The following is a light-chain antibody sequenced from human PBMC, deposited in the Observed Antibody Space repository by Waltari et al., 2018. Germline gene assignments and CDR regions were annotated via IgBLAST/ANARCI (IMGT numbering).Light chain of an antibody. V-gene: IGKV4-1*01. CDR3: QQYYSTPPYT. CDR2: WAS. J-gene: IGKJ2*01. CDR1: HSVLYSSNNKNY. Sequence: DIVVTQAPEPLAVSLGERATLHCKSTHSVLYSSNNKNYLAWYQQKPGQPPKLLIYWASTRESGVPDRFSGSGSGTDFTLTISSLQAEDVAVYYCQQYYSTPPYTFGQGTKLEIK.